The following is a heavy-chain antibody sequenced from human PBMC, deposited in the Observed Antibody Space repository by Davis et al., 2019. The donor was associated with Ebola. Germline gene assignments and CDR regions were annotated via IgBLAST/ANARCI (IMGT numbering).Heavy chain of an antibody. CDR3: ASRGWYFDY. CDR2: ISYDGSND. D-gene: IGHD6-19*01. CDR1: GFTFSNYG. Sequence: GGSLRLSCAASGFTFSNYGIHWVRQAPGKGLEWVALISYDGSNDFYADSVKGRFTISRDNSKNTLYLQMNSLRAEDTAVYYCASRGWYFDYWGQGTLATVSS. J-gene: IGHJ4*02. V-gene: IGHV3-30*03.